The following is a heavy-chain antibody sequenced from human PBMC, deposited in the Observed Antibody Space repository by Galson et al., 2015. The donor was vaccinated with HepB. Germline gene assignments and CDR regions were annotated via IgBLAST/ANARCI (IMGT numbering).Heavy chain of an antibody. CDR2: IGSGDHK. CDR3: ARDYASWSRDY. CDR1: GFTFSPYG. Sequence: SLRLSCAASGFTFSPYGMTWVRQAPGKGLEWVSTIGSGDHKFYPDSLKGRFTISRDNDKNSVYLQMTGLSAEDTAMYYCARDYASWSRDYWGQGTLVTVSS. V-gene: IGHV3-21*01. J-gene: IGHJ4*02. D-gene: IGHD6-13*01.